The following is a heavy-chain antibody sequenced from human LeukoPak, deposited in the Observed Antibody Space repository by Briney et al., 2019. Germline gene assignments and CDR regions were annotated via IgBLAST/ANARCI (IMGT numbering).Heavy chain of an antibody. Sequence: SETLSLTCTVSGGSISSYYWSWIRQPAGKGLEWIGRIYTSGSTNYNPSLKSRLTISLDTSNNQFSLRLSSVTAADTAVYYCARGRYDLVAWFDPWGQGTLVTVSS. J-gene: IGHJ5*02. CDR3: ARGRYDLVAWFDP. CDR2: IYTSGST. CDR1: GGSISSYY. D-gene: IGHD3-3*01. V-gene: IGHV4-4*07.